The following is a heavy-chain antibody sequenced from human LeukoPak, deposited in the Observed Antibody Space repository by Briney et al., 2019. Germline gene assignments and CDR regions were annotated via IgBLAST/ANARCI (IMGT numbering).Heavy chain of an antibody. CDR2: IFGNGDTT. V-gene: IGHV3-23*01. J-gene: IGHJ4*02. D-gene: IGHD5-12*01. CDR1: GFSFSSYA. Sequence: GGSLRLSCAASGFSFSSYAMNWVRQAPGKGLEWVSIIFGNGDTTYYADSVKGRFTVSRDNSKDTLYLQMNSLRAEDMAVYYCARGPSGYHNTGGQGTLVTVSS. CDR3: ARGPSGYHNT.